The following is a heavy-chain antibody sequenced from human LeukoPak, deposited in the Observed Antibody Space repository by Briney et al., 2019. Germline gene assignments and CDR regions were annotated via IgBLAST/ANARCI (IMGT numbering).Heavy chain of an antibody. D-gene: IGHD5-24*01. CDR1: GGSISSSNW. CDR3: ARDVPVETSDAFDI. Sequence: SETLSLTCAVSGGSISSSNWWSWVRQPPGKGLEWIGEIYHSGSTNYNPSLKSRVTISVDTSKNQFSLKLSSVTAADTAVYYCARDVPVETSDAFDIWGQGTMVTVSS. V-gene: IGHV4-4*02. CDR2: IYHSGST. J-gene: IGHJ3*02.